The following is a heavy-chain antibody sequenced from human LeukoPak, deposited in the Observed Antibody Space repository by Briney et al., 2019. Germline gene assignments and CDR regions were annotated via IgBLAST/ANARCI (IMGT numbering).Heavy chain of an antibody. V-gene: IGHV1-2*04. CDR3: ARGTVVVVAATPAFDI. J-gene: IGHJ3*02. D-gene: IGHD2-15*01. Sequence: ASVKVSCKASGYTFTGYYMHWVRQAPGQGLEWMGWINPNSGGTNYAQKFQGWVTMTRDTSISTAYMELSRLRSDDTAVYYCARGTVVVVAATPAFDIWGQRTMVTVSS. CDR1: GYTFTGYY. CDR2: INPNSGGT.